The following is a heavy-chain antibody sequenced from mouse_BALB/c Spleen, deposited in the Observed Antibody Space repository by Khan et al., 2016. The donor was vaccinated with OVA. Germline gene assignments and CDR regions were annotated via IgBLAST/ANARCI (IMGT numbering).Heavy chain of an antibody. J-gene: IGHJ3*01. CDR2: INSDGDYT. D-gene: IGHD4-1*01. V-gene: IGHV5-6*01. CDR1: GFTFSTYG. CDR3: ASHLTGSFAY. Sequence: EVQLQESGGDLVKPGGSLRLSCAASGFTFSTYGMSWVRQPPDKRLEWVATINSDGDYTYYSDTVKGRFTISRNNAENTLYLQMSSLQSEDTAIYYCASHLTGSFAYWGQGTLVTVSA.